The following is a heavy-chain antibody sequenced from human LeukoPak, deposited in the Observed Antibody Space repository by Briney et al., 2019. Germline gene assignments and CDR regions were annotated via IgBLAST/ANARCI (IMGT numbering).Heavy chain of an antibody. J-gene: IGHJ6*02. CDR3: ARDFGTIGYCSGGSCYYYGMDV. D-gene: IGHD2-15*01. Sequence: GASVTVSCKASGYTFTGYYMHWVRQAPGQGLEWMGWINPNSGGTNYAQKFQGWVTMTRDTSISTAYMELSRLRSDDTAVYYCARDFGTIGYCSGGSCYYYGMDVWGQGTTVTVSS. CDR1: GYTFTGYY. V-gene: IGHV1-2*04. CDR2: INPNSGGT.